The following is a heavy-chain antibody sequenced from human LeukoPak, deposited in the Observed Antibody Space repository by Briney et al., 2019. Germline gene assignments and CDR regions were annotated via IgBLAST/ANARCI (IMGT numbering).Heavy chain of an antibody. CDR2: IYYSGST. CDR3: ARVDSSGWYGAFDY. Sequence: IYYSGSTNYNPSLKSRVTISVDTSKNQFSLKLSSVTAADTAVYYCARVDSSGWYGAFDYWG. J-gene: IGHJ4*01. V-gene: IGHV4-59*08. D-gene: IGHD6-19*01.